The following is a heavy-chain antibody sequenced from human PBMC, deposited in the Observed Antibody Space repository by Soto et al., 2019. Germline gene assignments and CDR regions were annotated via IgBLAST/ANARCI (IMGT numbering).Heavy chain of an antibody. CDR1: GGSISSGGYY. Sequence: PSETLSLTCTVSGGSISSGGYYWSWIRQHPGKGQEWIGYIYYSGSTYYNPSLKSRVTISVDTSKNQFSLKLSSVTAADTAVYYCARVHCSSTSCYAGEWFDPWGQGTLVTVSS. D-gene: IGHD2-2*01. J-gene: IGHJ5*02. V-gene: IGHV4-31*03. CDR2: IYYSGST. CDR3: ARVHCSSTSCYAGEWFDP.